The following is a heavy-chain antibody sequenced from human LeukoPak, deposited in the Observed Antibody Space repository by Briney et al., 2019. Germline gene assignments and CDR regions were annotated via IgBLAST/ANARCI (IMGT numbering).Heavy chain of an antibody. D-gene: IGHD3-16*01. CDR2: IFPNSGGT. CDR1: GYTFTGYH. Sequence: AVKVSCKPSGYTFTGYHIHWVRPAPGQGLEWVGWIFPNSGGTNYAQKFQGRVTMTRDTSISTAYMELSRLRSDDTAVYYCARDGGGHTWVYWGQGTLVTVSS. CDR3: ARDGGGHTWVY. J-gene: IGHJ4*02. V-gene: IGHV1-2*02.